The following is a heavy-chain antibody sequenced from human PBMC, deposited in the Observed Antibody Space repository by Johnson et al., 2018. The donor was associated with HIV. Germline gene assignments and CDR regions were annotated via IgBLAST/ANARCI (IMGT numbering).Heavy chain of an antibody. CDR3: ARDRGYYDSSGGDAFDI. CDR1: GFTFSSYG. V-gene: IGHV3-30*02. Sequence: QVQLVESGGGVVQPGGSLRLSCAASGFTFSSYGMHWVRQAPGKGLAWVAFIRFDGSNNYYADSVKGRFTISRDNSKNTLYLQRNILRAEDTAVYYCARDRGYYDSSGGDAFDIWGQGTMVTVSS. D-gene: IGHD3-22*01. CDR2: IRFDGSNN. J-gene: IGHJ3*02.